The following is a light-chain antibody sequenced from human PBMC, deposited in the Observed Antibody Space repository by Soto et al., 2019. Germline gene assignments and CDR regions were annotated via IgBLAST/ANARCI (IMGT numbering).Light chain of an antibody. CDR2: DVS. Sequence: QSALTQPASVSGSPGQSITISCTGTSSDVGAYNYVSWYQQHPGKAPKLMIYDVSNRPSGVSNRFSGSKSGNTSSLTISGLQAEDEADYYCSSYTRSSTRWVFGVGTKLTVL. CDR3: SSYTRSSTRWV. J-gene: IGLJ3*02. V-gene: IGLV2-14*01. CDR1: SSDVGAYNY.